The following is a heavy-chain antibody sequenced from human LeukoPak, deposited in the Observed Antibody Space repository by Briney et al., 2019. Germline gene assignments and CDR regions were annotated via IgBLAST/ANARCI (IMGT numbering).Heavy chain of an antibody. D-gene: IGHD2-2*01. Sequence: SQTLSLTCTVSGGSISSSSHYWGWIRQPPGKGLEWIGSIYYSGSTYYNPSLKSRVTISVDTSKNQFSLKLSSVTAADTAVYYCARLSTLDAFDIWGQGTMVTVSS. CDR3: ARLSTLDAFDI. V-gene: IGHV4-39*01. CDR1: GGSISSSSHY. CDR2: IYYSGST. J-gene: IGHJ3*02.